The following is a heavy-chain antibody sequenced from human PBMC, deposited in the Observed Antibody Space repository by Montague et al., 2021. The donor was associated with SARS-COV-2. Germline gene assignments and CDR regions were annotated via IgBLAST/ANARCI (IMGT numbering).Heavy chain of an antibody. CDR3: AKGGTSYFYGMDV. CDR1: VFTVSRNY. CDR2: IFGSVST. Sequence: SLRLSCAASVFTVSRNYMGWVRQAPGKGLEWVSVIFGSVSTNYADSVKGRFTISRDISQNTLYLQMNSLRAEDMAVYYCAKGGTSYFYGMDVWGQGTTVAVSS. D-gene: IGHD1-26*01. J-gene: IGHJ6*02. V-gene: IGHV3-66*01.